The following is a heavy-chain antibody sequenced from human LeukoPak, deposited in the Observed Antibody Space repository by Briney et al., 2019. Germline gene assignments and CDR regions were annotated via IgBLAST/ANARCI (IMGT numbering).Heavy chain of an antibody. CDR1: GFTFSDYY. J-gene: IGHJ4*02. D-gene: IGHD6-25*01. V-gene: IGHV3-11*01. CDR3: ARDVRRAARYYFDY. Sequence: GGSLRLSCAASGFTFSDYYMSWIRQAPGKGLEWVSYISSSGSTIYYADSVKGRFTISRDNAKNSLYLQMNSLRAEDTAVYYCARDVRRAARYYFDYWGQGTLVTVSS. CDR2: ISSSGSTI.